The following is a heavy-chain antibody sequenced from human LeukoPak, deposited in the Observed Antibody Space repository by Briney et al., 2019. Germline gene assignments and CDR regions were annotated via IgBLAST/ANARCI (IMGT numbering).Heavy chain of an antibody. CDR3: ARVGYRYVINDWSRTGLGAYPTKYYYHMDV. V-gene: IGHV4-34*01. D-gene: IGHD5-18*01. CDR1: GGSFSDYN. J-gene: IGHJ6*03. Sequence: PSETLSLTCAVYGGSFSDYNWSWIRQPPGKGLEWIGEINRSGSTNYSPSLKSRVTISVDTSKNQFSLKLSSVAAADTAVYFCARVGYRYVINDWSRTGLGAYPTKYYYHMDVWDKGTTVTVSS. CDR2: INRSGST.